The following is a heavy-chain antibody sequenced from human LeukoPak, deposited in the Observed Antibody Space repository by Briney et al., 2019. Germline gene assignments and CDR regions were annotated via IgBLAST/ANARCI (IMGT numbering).Heavy chain of an antibody. D-gene: IGHD6-13*01. CDR3: ARNRMYSSSWYKPTDKTQTFDY. CDR2: INTNTGNP. Sequence: GASVKVSCKASGYTFTSYAMNWVRQAPGQGLEWMGWINTNTGNPTYAQGFTGRFVFSLDTSVSTAYLQISSLKAEDTAVYYCARNRMYSSSWYKPTDKTQTFDYWGQGTLVTVSS. V-gene: IGHV7-4-1*02. J-gene: IGHJ4*02. CDR1: GYTFTSYA.